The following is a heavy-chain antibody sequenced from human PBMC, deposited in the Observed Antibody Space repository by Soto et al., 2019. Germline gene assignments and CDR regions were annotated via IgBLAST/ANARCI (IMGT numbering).Heavy chain of an antibody. D-gene: IGHD6-6*01. V-gene: IGHV1-69*12. J-gene: IGHJ4*02. CDR2: IIPVFGTA. CDR3: ARAPAPGVAARPNYFDY. CDR1: GGTFSSYA. Sequence: QVQLVQSGAEVKKPGSSVKVSCKSSGGTFSSYAISWARQAPGQGLEWMGGIIPVFGTANYAQKFQGRVTITADESTSTAYMELSSLRAEDTAVYYCARAPAPGVAARPNYFDYWGQGTLVTVSS.